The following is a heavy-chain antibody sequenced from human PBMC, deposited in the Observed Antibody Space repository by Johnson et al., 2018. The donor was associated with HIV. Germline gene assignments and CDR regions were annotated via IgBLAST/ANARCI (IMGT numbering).Heavy chain of an antibody. V-gene: IGHV3-33*06. J-gene: IGHJ3*01. Sequence: QMQLVESGGGVVQPGRSLRLSCAASGFSFNNYGMHWVRQAPGKGLEWVAVIWYDGSNKFYLDSVKGRFTISRDNSKNTMYLQMTSLRAEDAAVYYCVKDVGDGYNRCGVFDFWGQGTMVTVSS. D-gene: IGHD5-24*01. CDR1: GFSFNNYG. CDR3: VKDVGDGYNRCGVFDF. CDR2: IWYDGSNK.